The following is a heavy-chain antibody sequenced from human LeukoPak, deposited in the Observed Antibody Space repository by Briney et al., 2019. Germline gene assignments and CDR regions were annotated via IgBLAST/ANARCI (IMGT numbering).Heavy chain of an antibody. CDR1: GFTFSSYW. Sequence: PGGSLRLSCAASGFTFSSYWMSWVRQAPGKGLEWVANIKQDGSEKYYVDSVKGRFTISRDNAKNSLYLQMNSLRAEDTAVYYCARDSTTVTYYFDCWGQGTLVTVSS. V-gene: IGHV3-7*01. CDR2: IKQDGSEK. J-gene: IGHJ4*02. CDR3: ARDSTTVTYYFDC. D-gene: IGHD4-17*01.